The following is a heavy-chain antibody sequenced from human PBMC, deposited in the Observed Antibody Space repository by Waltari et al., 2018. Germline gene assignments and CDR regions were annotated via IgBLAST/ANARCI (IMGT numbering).Heavy chain of an antibody. J-gene: IGHJ6*02. Sequence: QVQLVQSGAEVKKPGASVKVSCKVSGYTLTELSMHWVRQAPGKGLEWMGGFDPEDGETIYAQKFQGRVTMTEDTSTDTAYMELSSLRSEDTAVYYCAAMGAINSLPYYYYGMDVWGQGTTVTVSS. CDR2: FDPEDGET. V-gene: IGHV1-24*01. CDR3: AAMGAINSLPYYYYGMDV. CDR1: GYTLTELS. D-gene: IGHD3-16*01.